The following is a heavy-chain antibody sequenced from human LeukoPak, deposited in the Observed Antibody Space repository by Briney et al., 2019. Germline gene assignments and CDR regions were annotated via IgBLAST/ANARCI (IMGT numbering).Heavy chain of an antibody. J-gene: IGHJ4*02. CDR2: IYYSRTT. CDR3: ARQDLAVSGVDY. Sequence: PSETLSLTCTVSGGSISSGSYYWGWIRQPPGKGLEWIGSIYYSRTTYYSPSLKSRVTISLDTSKNQFSLKLNSVTAADTAVYYCARQDLAVSGVDYWGQGTLVTVSS. V-gene: IGHV4-39*01. CDR1: GGSISSGSYY. D-gene: IGHD6-19*01.